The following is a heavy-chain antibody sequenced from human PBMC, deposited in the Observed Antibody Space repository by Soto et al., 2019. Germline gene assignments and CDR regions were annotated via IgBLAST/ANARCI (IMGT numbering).Heavy chain of an antibody. CDR3: ARDRCGGDWCP. V-gene: IGHV4-30-4*01. J-gene: IGHJ5*02. CDR1: GGSISSGDYY. Sequence: SETLSLTCTVSGGSISSGDYYWSWIRQPPGKGLEWIGYIYYSGSTYYNPSLKSRVTISVDTSKNQFSLKLSSVTAADTAVYYCARDRCGGDWCPWGQGTLVTVSS. CDR2: IYYSGST. D-gene: IGHD2-21*02.